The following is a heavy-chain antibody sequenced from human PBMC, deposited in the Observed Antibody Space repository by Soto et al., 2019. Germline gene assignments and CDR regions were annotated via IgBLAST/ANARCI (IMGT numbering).Heavy chain of an antibody. J-gene: IGHJ2*01. V-gene: IGHV3-30*18. CDR3: AKEISPKAGKWYFDL. CDR1: EFTFSDYG. Sequence: QVQLVESGGGVVQPGGSFRLSCAASEFTFSDYGMHWVRQAPGKGLEWVAVVSHDGMAEYYADSAKGRFTISRDNSKNTLYLQMNRLRDDDTAVYYCAKEISPKAGKWYFDLWGRGTLVTVSS. D-gene: IGHD6-19*01. CDR2: VSHDGMAE.